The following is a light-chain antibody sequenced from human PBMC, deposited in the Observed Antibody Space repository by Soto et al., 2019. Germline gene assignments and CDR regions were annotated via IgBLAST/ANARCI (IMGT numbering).Light chain of an antibody. J-gene: IGLJ2*01. Sequence: QPVLTQSPSASASLGASVKLTCTLSSGHSSYAIAWHQQQPEKGPRYLMKLNSDGSHSKGDGIPDRFSGSSSGAERYLTISGLQSEDGADYYCQTWGTGIRGVFGGGTKLTVL. CDR2: LNSDGSH. CDR3: QTWGTGIRGV. CDR1: SGHSSYA. V-gene: IGLV4-69*01.